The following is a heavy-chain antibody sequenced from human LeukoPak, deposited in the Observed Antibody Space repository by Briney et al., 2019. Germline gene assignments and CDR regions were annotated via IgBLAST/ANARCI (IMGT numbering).Heavy chain of an antibody. D-gene: IGHD2-15*01. CDR1: GGSISSSSYY. V-gene: IGHV4-39*07. CDR2: IYYSGST. CDR3: ARGDCSGGSCYSVGYFDY. Sequence: SETLSLTCTVSGGSISSSSYYWGWIRQPPGKGLEWIGSIYYSGSTYYNPSLKSRVTISVDTSKNQFSLKLSSVTAADTAVYDCARGDCSGGSCYSVGYFDYWGQGTLVTVSS. J-gene: IGHJ4*02.